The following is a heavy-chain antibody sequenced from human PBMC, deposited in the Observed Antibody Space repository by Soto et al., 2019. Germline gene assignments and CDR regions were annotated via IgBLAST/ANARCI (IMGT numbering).Heavy chain of an antibody. CDR1: GFTFNNFA. J-gene: IGHJ6*02. CDR3: ASEVDVAFSSLQYGMDV. D-gene: IGHD5-12*01. CDR2: ISYDGTYK. V-gene: IGHV3-30*14. Sequence: QVQLVESGGGVVQPGRSLRLSCAASGFTFNNFAMHWVRQAPGKGLEWVAFISYDGTYKYYADSVRGRFTVYRDNSKSTLFLQMNSLKFEDTAVYVCASEVDVAFSSLQYGMDVWGQGTTVTVSS.